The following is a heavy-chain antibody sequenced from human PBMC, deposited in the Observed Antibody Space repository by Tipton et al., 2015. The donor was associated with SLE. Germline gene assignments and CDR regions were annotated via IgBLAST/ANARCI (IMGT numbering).Heavy chain of an antibody. Sequence: SLRLSCTVSGVSISSRDYWSWVRQPPGEGLEWIGDISHSGNITYNPSLRSRVTISVDTSKNQFSLKLTSVTAADTAIYYCVKSGANWGAARTGWGQGTLVAVSS. V-gene: IGHV4-4*02. D-gene: IGHD7-27*01. CDR1: GVSISSRDY. J-gene: IGHJ4*02. CDR3: VKSGANWGAARTG. CDR2: ISHSGNI.